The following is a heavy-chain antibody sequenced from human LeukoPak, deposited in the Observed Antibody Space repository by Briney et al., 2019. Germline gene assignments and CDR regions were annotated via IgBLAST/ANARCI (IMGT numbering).Heavy chain of an antibody. Sequence: PSETLSLTCTVSGGSISSGYWSWIRQPPGKGPEWIGYIYFSGSTNYNPSLKSRVTISVDTSKNQFSLKLNSVTAADTAVYYCARGRFWYFDLWGRGTLVTVSS. CDR3: ARGRFWYFDL. CDR2: IYFSGST. J-gene: IGHJ2*01. CDR1: GGSISSGY. V-gene: IGHV4-59*01.